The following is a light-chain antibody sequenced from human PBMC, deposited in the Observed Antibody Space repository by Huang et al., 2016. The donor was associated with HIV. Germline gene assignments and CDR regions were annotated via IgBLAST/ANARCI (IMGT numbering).Light chain of an antibody. CDR1: QSVRSN. CDR2: GAS. J-gene: IGKJ4*01. V-gene: IGKV3-15*01. CDR3: QQYDNWPPLT. Sequence: EIAMTQSPATLSVFPGERATLSCRASQSVRSNLAWYQQKPGQAPRLLIYGASTRPTGSQARFSGSGAGTEFTLTISSLQSEDFAVYYCQQYDNWPPLTFGGGTKVEI.